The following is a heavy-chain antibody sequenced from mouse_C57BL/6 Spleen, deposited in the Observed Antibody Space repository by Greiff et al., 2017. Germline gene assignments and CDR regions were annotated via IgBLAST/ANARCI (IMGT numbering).Heavy chain of an antibody. Sequence: QVQLQQSGPELVKPGASVKISCKASGYAFSSSWMNWVKQRPGKGLEWIGRLYPGDGDTNYNGKFKGKATLTADKSSSTAYMQLRSLTSEDSAVYFCARENYYGIFDYWGQGTTLTVSS. CDR3: ARENYYGIFDY. D-gene: IGHD2-1*01. CDR2: LYPGDGDT. CDR1: GYAFSSSW. J-gene: IGHJ2*01. V-gene: IGHV1-82*01.